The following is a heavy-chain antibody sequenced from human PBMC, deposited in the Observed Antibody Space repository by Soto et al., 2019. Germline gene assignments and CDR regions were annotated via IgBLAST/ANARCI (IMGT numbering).Heavy chain of an antibody. V-gene: IGHV4-39*01. CDR1: CGSVSSCGNY. CDR3: ARGLSSPSAAGV. CDR2: VHDTGTT. J-gene: IGHJ4*02. D-gene: IGHD6-6*01. Sequence: PSETLSLTCAVSCGSVSSCGNYWGWIRQSPGKGLEWIGSVHDTGTTHYNPSLTSRVTISVDTSKNQFSLNVNSVTAADTAVYYCARGLSSPSAAGVWGQGTLVTVSS.